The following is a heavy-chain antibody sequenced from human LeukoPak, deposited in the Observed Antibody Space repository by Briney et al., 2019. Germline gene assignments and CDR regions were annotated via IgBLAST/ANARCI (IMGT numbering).Heavy chain of an antibody. CDR1: GFTLSTSA. CDR2: ISGSGGST. J-gene: IGHJ4*02. Sequence: GGSLRLSCAASGFTLSTSAMSWVRQAPGKGLEWVSGISGSGGSTYYADSVKGRFTISRDNSKNTLYLQMNSLRAEDTAVYYCAKDLGKTGPFDYWGQGTLVTVSS. D-gene: IGHD1-1*01. V-gene: IGHV3-23*01. CDR3: AKDLGKTGPFDY.